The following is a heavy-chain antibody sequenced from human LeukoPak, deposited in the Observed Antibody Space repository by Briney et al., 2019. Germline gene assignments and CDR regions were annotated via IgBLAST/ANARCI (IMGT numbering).Heavy chain of an antibody. Sequence: SETLSLTCTVSGGSISSYYWSWIRQPPGKGLEWIGYISYSGSTNYNPSLKSRVTISLDTSKNQFSLKLRSVTAADTAVYYCARGFDSKSTYFDYRGQGTLVTVSS. V-gene: IGHV4-59*01. CDR3: ARGFDSKSTYFDY. J-gene: IGHJ4*02. CDR2: ISYSGST. CDR1: GGSISSYY. D-gene: IGHD5-12*01.